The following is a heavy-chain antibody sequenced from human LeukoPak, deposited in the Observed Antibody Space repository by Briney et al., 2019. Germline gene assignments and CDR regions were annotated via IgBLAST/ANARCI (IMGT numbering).Heavy chain of an antibody. CDR3: ARKLPFDY. CDR2: IKQDDSET. Sequence: PGGSLRLSCAASGFTFSTYSMNWVRQAPGKGLEWVANIKQDDSETYYVDSVKGRFTISRDNTKNSLYLQMNSLRAEDTAVYYCARKLPFDYWGQGTLVTVSS. D-gene: IGHD5-24*01. J-gene: IGHJ4*02. CDR1: GFTFSTYS. V-gene: IGHV3-7*03.